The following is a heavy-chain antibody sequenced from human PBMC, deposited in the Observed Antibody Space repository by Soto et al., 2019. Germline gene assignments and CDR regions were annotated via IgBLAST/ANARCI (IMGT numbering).Heavy chain of an antibody. CDR2: IFDSGST. D-gene: IGHD3-3*01. CDR3: ARAIWSSDRFDP. J-gene: IGHJ5*02. V-gene: IGHV4-59*01. Sequence: PSETLSLTCTVSSGSISNYYWSWIRQPPGKGLEWIGYIFDSGSTNYNPSLKSRVTISVDTSKNQFSLKLSSVTAADTAVYYCARAIWSSDRFDPWGQGTLVTVSS. CDR1: SGSISNYY.